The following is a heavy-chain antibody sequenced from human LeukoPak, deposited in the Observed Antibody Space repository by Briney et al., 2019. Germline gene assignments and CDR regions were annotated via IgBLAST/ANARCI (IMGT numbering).Heavy chain of an antibody. J-gene: IGHJ5*02. CDR2: IHYNGNT. Sequence: KPSETLPLTCTVSGGSISSGGYYWSWIRQHPGKGLEWIGYIHYNGNTYYNPSLKSRVTISVDTSKNHFSLKLSSVTAADTAVFYCARGAMGGANWFDPWGQGTLVTVSS. D-gene: IGHD5-18*01. CDR3: ARGAMGGANWFDP. CDR1: GGSISSGGYY. V-gene: IGHV4-31*03.